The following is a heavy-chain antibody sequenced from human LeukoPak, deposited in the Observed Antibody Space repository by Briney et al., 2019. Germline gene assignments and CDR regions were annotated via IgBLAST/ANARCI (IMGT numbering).Heavy chain of an antibody. D-gene: IGHD6-19*01. CDR1: GFTFDESA. Sequence: PGGSLRLSCAASGFTFDESAMHWVRQAPGKGLEWVSGIGWDSKSIIYADSVKGRFTISRDNAKNSLYLQMNSLRAEDTALYYCAKAVAAPGAFDIWGRGTVVTVSS. J-gene: IGHJ3*02. CDR2: IGWDSKSI. V-gene: IGHV3-9*01. CDR3: AKAVAAPGAFDI.